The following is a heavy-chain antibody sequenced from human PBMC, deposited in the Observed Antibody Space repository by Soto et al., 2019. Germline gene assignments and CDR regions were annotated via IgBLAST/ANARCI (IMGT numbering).Heavy chain of an antibody. D-gene: IGHD3-10*01. CDR2: IVPIFGTA. J-gene: IGHJ6*02. Sequence: SVKVCFKASGGTFSNYAISWVRQAPGQGLEWMGGIVPIFGTANYAQDFQGRVTITADESTSTAYMELSGLRSEDTAVYYCARDPITMVRGEPYYYYGLDVWGQGTTVTVSS. CDR3: ARDPITMVRGEPYYYYGLDV. V-gene: IGHV1-69*13. CDR1: GGTFSNYA.